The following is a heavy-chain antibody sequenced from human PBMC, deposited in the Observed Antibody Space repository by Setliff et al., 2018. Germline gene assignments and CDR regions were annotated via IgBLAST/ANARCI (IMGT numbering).Heavy chain of an antibody. CDR1: GGSISSNSHY. D-gene: IGHD5-12*01. CDR2: IHYSGST. V-gene: IGHV4-39*01. J-gene: IGHJ4*02. Sequence: SETLSLTCTVPGGSISSNSHYWGWIRQPPGKGLEWIGSIHYSGSTYYNPSLESRVTISVDTSKNQFSLKMTSVTAADTAVYYCARHYGGGYKHFDYWGQGTLVTVSS. CDR3: ARHYGGGYKHFDY.